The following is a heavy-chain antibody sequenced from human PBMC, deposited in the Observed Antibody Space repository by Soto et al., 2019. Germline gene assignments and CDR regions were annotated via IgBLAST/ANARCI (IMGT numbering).Heavy chain of an antibody. CDR1: GWSFSGYY. D-gene: IGHD3-9*01. CDR3: SRGHSTLRYFDWPFF. CDR2: INHTGSS. V-gene: IGHV4-34*01. Sequence: QVQLQQWGAGLLKPSETLSLACAVYGWSFSGYYWSWIRQPPGKGLEWIGEINHTGSSNYSPSLKSRITVSVDTYKTQFSLKLSSVTAADTAVYYCSRGHSTLRYFDWPFFWGQGTLVTVSS. J-gene: IGHJ4*02.